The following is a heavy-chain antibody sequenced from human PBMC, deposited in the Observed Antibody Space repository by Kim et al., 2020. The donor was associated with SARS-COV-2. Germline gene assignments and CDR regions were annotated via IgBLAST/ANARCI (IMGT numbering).Heavy chain of an antibody. V-gene: IGHV4-59*08. J-gene: IGHJ4*02. D-gene: IGHD4-17*01. Sequence: NPSLKSRVTISVDTSKNQFSLKLSSVTAADTAVYYCARLVGDYGDYDADYWGQGTLVTVSS. CDR3: ARLVGDYGDYDADY.